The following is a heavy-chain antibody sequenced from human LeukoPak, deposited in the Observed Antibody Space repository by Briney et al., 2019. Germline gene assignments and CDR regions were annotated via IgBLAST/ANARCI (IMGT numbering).Heavy chain of an antibody. Sequence: ASVKVSCKASGYTFTGYYLHWVRQAPGQGPEWMGWINPNSGGTNYAQKFQGRVTMTRDTSINTAYMELNRLTSDDTAMYYCARVRRITRTPGDYYYMDVWGKGTTVTVSS. CDR2: INPNSGGT. J-gene: IGHJ6*03. D-gene: IGHD1-7*01. V-gene: IGHV1-2*02. CDR3: ARVRRITRTPGDYYYMDV. CDR1: GYTFTGYY.